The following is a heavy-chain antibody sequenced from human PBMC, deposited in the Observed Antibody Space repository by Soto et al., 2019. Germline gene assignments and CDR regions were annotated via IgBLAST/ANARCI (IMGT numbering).Heavy chain of an antibody. CDR3: ARVWGGAFDI. CDR1: GGSISSYC. J-gene: IGHJ3*02. Sequence: PSETLSLTCTVSGGSISSYCWSWIRQPPGKGLEWIGYIYYSGSTNYNPSLKSRVTISVDTSKNQFSLKLSSVTAADTAAYYCARVWGGAFDIWGQGTMVTVSS. V-gene: IGHV4-59*01. CDR2: IYYSGST. D-gene: IGHD3-10*01.